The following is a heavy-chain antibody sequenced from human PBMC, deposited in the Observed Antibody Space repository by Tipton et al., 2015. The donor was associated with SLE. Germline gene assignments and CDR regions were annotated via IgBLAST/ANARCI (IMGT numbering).Heavy chain of an antibody. CDR2: IYYSGST. CDR1: GGSISTYY. J-gene: IGHJ6*02. CDR3: ARSTSRPSSYYFYGLDV. V-gene: IGHV4-59*12. Sequence: TLSLTCSVSGGSISTYYWTWIRQPPGKGLEWIGYIYYSGSTNYNPSLKSQVTMSVDTSKNQLSLKLNSVTAADTAVYYCARSTSRPSSYYFYGLDVWGQGTTVTVSS. D-gene: IGHD6-6*01.